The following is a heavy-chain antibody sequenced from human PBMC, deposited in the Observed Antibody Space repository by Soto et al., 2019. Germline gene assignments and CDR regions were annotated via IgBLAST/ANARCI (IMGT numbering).Heavy chain of an antibody. CDR2: ISAYNGNT. CDR1: GYTFTSYG. J-gene: IGHJ6*02. Sequence: QVQLVQSGAEVKKPGASVKVSCKASGYTFTSYGISWVRQAPGQGLEWMGWISAYNGNTNYAQKLQGRVTMTTDTSTSKAYMELRSLRPDDTAVYYCARDEGCSSTSCYAGGTGMDAWGQGTTVTVSS. V-gene: IGHV1-18*01. D-gene: IGHD2-2*01. CDR3: ARDEGCSSTSCYAGGTGMDA.